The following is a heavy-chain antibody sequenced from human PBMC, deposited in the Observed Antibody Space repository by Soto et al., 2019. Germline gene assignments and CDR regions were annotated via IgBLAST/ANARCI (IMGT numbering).Heavy chain of an antibody. V-gene: IGHV4-39*01. CDR3: ARGAGYYDSSGYYYGLDY. D-gene: IGHD3-22*01. Sequence: SETLSLTCTVSGGSTSSSSYYWGWIRQPPGKGLEWIGSIYYSGSTYYNPSLKSRVTISVDTSKNQFSLKLSSVTAADTAVYYCARGAGYYDSSGYYYGLDYWGQGTQVT. CDR2: IYYSGST. CDR1: GGSTSSSSYY. J-gene: IGHJ4*02.